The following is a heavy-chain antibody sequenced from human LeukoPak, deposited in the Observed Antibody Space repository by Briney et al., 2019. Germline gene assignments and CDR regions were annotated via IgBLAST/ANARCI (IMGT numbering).Heavy chain of an antibody. D-gene: IGHD3-22*01. Sequence: TGGSLRLSCAVSGFTFNSYWTHWVRQAPGKGLVWVSRINSDGSSTTYADSVKGRFTISRDNAENTLYLQMNSLRAEDTAVYYCARTARSGGYCRDFDYWGQGTLVTVSS. V-gene: IGHV3-74*01. CDR1: GFTFNSYW. J-gene: IGHJ4*02. CDR2: INSDGSST. CDR3: ARTARSGGYCRDFDY.